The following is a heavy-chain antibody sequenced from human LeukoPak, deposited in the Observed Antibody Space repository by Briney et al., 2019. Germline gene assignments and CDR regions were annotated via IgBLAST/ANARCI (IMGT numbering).Heavy chain of an antibody. D-gene: IGHD2-2*01. Sequence: GGSLRLSCTASGFNFGAYAMSWVRQAPGKGLEWVGFVTSQAFGGRIAYAASVRGRFTISRDDSKSTAYLQMNSLKTEDTAVYFCTRNGRGCSSTSCYAGRFDPWGQGTQVTVSS. CDR3: TRNGRGCSSTSCYAGRFDP. CDR1: GFNFGAYA. V-gene: IGHV3-49*04. CDR2: VTSQAFGGRI. J-gene: IGHJ5*02.